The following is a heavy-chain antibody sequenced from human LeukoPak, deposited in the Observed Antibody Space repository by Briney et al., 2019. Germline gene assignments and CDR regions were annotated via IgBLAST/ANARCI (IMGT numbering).Heavy chain of an antibody. D-gene: IGHD6-13*01. CDR3: ARWAASFPSSSSDGYYYQYGMDV. V-gene: IGHV4-59*01. CDR1: GGSISSYY. CDR2: IYYSGST. J-gene: IGHJ6*02. Sequence: PSETLSLTCIVSGGSISSYYWSWIRQPPWKGLEWIGYIYYSGSTNYNPSLKSRVTISVDTSKNQFSLKLSSVTAADTAVYYCARWAASFPSSSSDGYYYQYGMDVWGQGTTVTVSS.